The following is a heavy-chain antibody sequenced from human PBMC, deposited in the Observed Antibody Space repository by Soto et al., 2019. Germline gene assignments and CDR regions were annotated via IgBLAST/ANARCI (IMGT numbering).Heavy chain of an antibody. CDR2: ITNTGGDT. D-gene: IGHD3-10*01. CDR1: GSTFSSNA. J-gene: IGHJ4*02. Sequence: PGGSLRLSCAASGSTFSSNAMSWVRQAPGKGLEWVSVITNTGGDTLYADSVKGRFTISRDNFKNTLYLQMNSLRAEDTAIYYCARASGESYPGSRVFDSWGQGTRVTVSS. CDR3: ARASGESYPGSRVFDS. V-gene: IGHV3-23*01.